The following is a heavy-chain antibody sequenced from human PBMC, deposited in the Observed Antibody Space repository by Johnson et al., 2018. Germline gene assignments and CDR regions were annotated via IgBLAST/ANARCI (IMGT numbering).Heavy chain of an antibody. CDR3: ARVEDQRADV. CDR2: ISSSSTYI. V-gene: IGHV3-21*01. D-gene: IGHD2-2*01. CDR1: GFTFSSYS. J-gene: IGHJ6*04. Sequence: VQLVESGGGLVQPGGSLRLSCAASGFTFSSYSMNWVRQTPGQGLEWVSSISSSSTYIYYADSVKGRFTSSRDNAENSLYLQMTSLRGEDTAVYYWARVEDQRADVWGKGTTVTDAS.